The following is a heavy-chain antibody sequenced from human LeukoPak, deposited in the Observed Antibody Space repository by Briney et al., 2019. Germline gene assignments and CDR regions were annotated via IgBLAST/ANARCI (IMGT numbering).Heavy chain of an antibody. Sequence: SETLSLTCTVSGGSISSSSYYWGWIRQPPGKGLEWIGSIYYSGSTYYNPSLKSRVTISVDTSKNQFSLKLSSVTAADTAVYYCARRTYFYDSSGYYFDYWGQGTLVTVSS. V-gene: IGHV4-39*07. J-gene: IGHJ4*02. D-gene: IGHD3-22*01. CDR1: GGSISSSSYY. CDR3: ARRTYFYDSSGYYFDY. CDR2: IYYSGST.